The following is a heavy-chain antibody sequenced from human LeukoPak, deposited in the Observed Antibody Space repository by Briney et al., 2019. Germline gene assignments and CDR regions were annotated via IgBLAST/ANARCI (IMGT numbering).Heavy chain of an antibody. CDR2: IKEDGSDI. CDR1: GFTFSSYW. Sequence: GGSLRLSWAASGFTFSSYWMGWVRQAPGKGLEWVADIKEDGSDIYSVDSVKGRFTISRDNAKNSLYLQMNSLRAEDTAVYYCARDTYRFFDLWGRGTLVTVSS. J-gene: IGHJ2*01. CDR3: ARDTYRFFDL. V-gene: IGHV3-7*01.